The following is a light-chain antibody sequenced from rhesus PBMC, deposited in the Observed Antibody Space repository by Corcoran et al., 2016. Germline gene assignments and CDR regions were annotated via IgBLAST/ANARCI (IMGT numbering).Light chain of an antibody. J-gene: IGKJ1*01. V-gene: IGKV1-21*01. CDR2: KAS. Sequence: DIQMTQSPSSLSASVGDRVTITCRASQGISSWLAWYQQKQGKAPKLLIYKASSFQSGVPSRFSGRGSGTDFTLTISNLQPEDFATNYCQQYDSAPWTFGQGTKVEVK. CDR3: QQYDSAPWT. CDR1: QGISSW.